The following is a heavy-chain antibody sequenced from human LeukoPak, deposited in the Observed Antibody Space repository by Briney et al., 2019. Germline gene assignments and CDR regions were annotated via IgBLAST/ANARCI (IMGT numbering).Heavy chain of an antibody. Sequence: GGSLRLSCAASGFTFTNSWMTWVRQAPGKGLGWVANIKQDGSTKHYVDSLKGRLTISRDNPKNSLYLQMSSLRADDTAVYYCARDTAGSIFSWGQGNLVTVAS. D-gene: IGHD3-3*02. CDR1: GFTFTNSW. CDR2: IKQDGSTK. J-gene: IGHJ5*02. V-gene: IGHV3-7*01. CDR3: ARDTAGSIFS.